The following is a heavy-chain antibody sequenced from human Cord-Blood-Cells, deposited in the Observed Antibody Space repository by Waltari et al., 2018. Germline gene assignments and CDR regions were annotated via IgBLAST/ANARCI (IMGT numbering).Heavy chain of an antibody. CDR2: IYYSGST. J-gene: IGHJ4*02. CDR1: DGSIRSSSYY. Sequence: QLQLQESGPGLVKPSETLSLTCTVADGSIRSSSYYWGWTRHPPGKGLEWIGSIYYSGSTYYNPSLKSRVTISVDTSKNQFSLKLSSVTAADTAVYYCARHKRIAARPIDYWGQGTLVTVSS. V-gene: IGHV4-39*01. D-gene: IGHD6-6*01. CDR3: ARHKRIAARPIDY.